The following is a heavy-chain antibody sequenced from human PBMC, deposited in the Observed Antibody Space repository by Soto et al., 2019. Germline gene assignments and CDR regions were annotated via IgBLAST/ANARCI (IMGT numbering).Heavy chain of an antibody. CDR1: GGSISSGDYY. V-gene: IGHV4-30-4*01. CDR2: IYYSGST. J-gene: IGHJ3*02. CDR3: ARALRPQPGHAFDI. Sequence: QVQLQESGPGLVKPSQTLSLTCTVSGGSISSGDYYWSWIRQPPGKGLEWIGYIYYSGSTYYNPSLRSRVTISVDTSKNQCSLKLSSVTAADTAVYYCARALRPQPGHAFDIWGQGTMVTVSS. D-gene: IGHD3-10*01.